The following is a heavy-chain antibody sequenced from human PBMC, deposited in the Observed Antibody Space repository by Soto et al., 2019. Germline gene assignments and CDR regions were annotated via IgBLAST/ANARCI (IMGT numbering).Heavy chain of an antibody. CDR2: INAGNGNT. V-gene: IGHV1-3*01. CDR1: GYTFTSYA. Sequence: QVQLVQSGAEVKKPGASVKVSCKASGYTFTSYAMHWVRQAPGQRLEWMGWINAGNGNTKYSQMFQGRVTITRDTSASTAYMELSSLRSEDTAVYYCASSYYHDSSGYSSLYYYYGMDVWGQGTTVTVSS. CDR3: ASSYYHDSSGYSSLYYYYGMDV. J-gene: IGHJ6*02. D-gene: IGHD3-22*01.